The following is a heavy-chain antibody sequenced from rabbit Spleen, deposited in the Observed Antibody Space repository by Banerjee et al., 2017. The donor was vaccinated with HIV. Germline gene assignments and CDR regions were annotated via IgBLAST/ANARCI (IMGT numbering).Heavy chain of an antibody. CDR1: GFSFNSDYD. D-gene: IGHD4-1*01. Sequence: QSLEESGGGLAKPGASLTLTCKASGFSFNSDYDMCWVRQAPGKGLEWIACINADTGKSVYASWATGRFTVSRTSSTTVTLQMTSLTAADRATYFCARDLAGVTGWNFYLWGPGTLVTVS. J-gene: IGHJ4*01. CDR3: ARDLAGVTGWNFYL. V-gene: IGHV1S40*01. CDR2: INADTGKS.